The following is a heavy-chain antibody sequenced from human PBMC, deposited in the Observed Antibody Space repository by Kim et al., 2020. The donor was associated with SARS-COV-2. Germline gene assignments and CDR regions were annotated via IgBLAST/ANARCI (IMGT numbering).Heavy chain of an antibody. V-gene: IGHV3-30*18. CDR2: ISYDGSNK. J-gene: IGHJ2*01. Sequence: GGSLRLSCAASGFTFSSYGMHWVRQAPGKGLEWVAVISYDGSNKYYADSVKGRFTISRDNSKNTLYLQMNSLRAEDTAVYYCAKDGGRATSWYFDLWGRGTLVTVSS. CDR1: GFTFSSYG. D-gene: IGHD1-26*01. CDR3: AKDGGRATSWYFDL.